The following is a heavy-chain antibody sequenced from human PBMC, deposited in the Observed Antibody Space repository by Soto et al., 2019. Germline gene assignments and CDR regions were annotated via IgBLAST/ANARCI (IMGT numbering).Heavy chain of an antibody. Sequence: PGGSLRLSCAASGFMFSNHGMHWVRQAPGKGLEWVAVIWSDGNNRYYADSVKGRFTISRDNSKNTVYLQMNSLRAEDTAVYYCARDTRRYCSGGSCNEYFQHWGQGT. CDR1: GFMFSNHG. CDR3: ARDTRRYCSGGSCNEYFQH. CDR2: IWSDGNNR. J-gene: IGHJ1*01. D-gene: IGHD2-15*01. V-gene: IGHV3-33*01.